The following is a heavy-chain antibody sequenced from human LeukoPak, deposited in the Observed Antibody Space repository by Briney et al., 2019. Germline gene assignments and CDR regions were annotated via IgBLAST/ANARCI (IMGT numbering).Heavy chain of an antibody. CDR3: ARHTRDGYGSNY. D-gene: IGHD5-24*01. CDR1: GFTFSSYA. V-gene: IGHV3-64*01. Sequence: PGGSLRLSCAASGFTFSSYAMHWVRQAPGKGLEYVSAISSNGGSTYYANSVKGRFTISRDNSKNTLYLQMGSLRAEDMAVYYCARHTRDGYGSNYWGQGTLVTVSS. J-gene: IGHJ4*02. CDR2: ISSNGGST.